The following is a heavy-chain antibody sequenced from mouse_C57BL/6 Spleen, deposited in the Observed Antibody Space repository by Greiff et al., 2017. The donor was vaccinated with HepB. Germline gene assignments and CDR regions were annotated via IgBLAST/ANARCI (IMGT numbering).Heavy chain of an antibody. J-gene: IGHJ1*03. V-gene: IGHV1-52*01. CDR3: ARHYYGSSHWYFDV. CDR2: IDPSDSET. CDR1: GYTFTSYW. D-gene: IGHD1-1*01. Sequence: VQLQQPGAELVRPGSSVKLSRKASGYTFTSYWMHWVKQRPIQGLEWIGNIDPSDSETHYNQKFKDKATLTVDKSSSTAYMQLSSLTSEDSAVYYGARHYYGSSHWYFDVWGTGTTVTVSS.